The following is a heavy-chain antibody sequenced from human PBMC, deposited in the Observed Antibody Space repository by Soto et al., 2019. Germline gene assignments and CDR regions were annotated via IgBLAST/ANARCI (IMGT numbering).Heavy chain of an antibody. Sequence: SETLSLTCAVSGGSISSSNWWSWVRQPPGKGLEWIGEIYHSGSTNYNPSLKSRVTISVDKSKNQFSLRLSSVTTADTALYYCARTTAVPNTLRSRYFFDYWGQGTLVSVSS. CDR2: IYHSGST. CDR1: GGSISSSNW. CDR3: ARTTAVPNTLRSRYFFDY. J-gene: IGHJ4*02. V-gene: IGHV4-4*02. D-gene: IGHD4-17*01.